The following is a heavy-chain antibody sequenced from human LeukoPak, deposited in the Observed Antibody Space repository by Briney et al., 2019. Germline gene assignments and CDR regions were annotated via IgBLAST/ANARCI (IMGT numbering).Heavy chain of an antibody. CDR3: ARGSSSGWYYFDY. CDR1: GGSISSYY. D-gene: IGHD6-19*01. V-gene: IGHV4-59*12. CDR2: IYCSGST. Sequence: SETLSLTCTVSGGSISSYYWSWIRQPPGKGLEWIGYIYCSGSTNYNPSLKSRVTMSVDTSKNQFSLKLSSVTAADMAVYCCARGSSSGWYYFDYWGQGTLVTVSS. J-gene: IGHJ4*02.